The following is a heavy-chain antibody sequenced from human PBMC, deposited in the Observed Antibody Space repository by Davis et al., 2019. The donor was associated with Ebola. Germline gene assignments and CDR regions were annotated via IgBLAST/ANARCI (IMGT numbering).Heavy chain of an antibody. CDR2: INPNSGGT. Sequence: ASVKVSCKASGYTFTGYYMHWVRQAPGQGLEWMGWINPNSGGTNYAQQFQGRVTITRDTSINTSYMELGRLRSDDTAIYYCARGGFLEFLLVNFWGQGTLVTVSS. V-gene: IGHV1-2*02. CDR3: ARGGFLEFLLVNF. J-gene: IGHJ4*02. D-gene: IGHD3-3*01. CDR1: GYTFTGYY.